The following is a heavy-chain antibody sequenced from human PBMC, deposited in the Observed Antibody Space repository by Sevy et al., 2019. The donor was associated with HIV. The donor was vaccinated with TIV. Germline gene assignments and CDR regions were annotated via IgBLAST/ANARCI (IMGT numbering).Heavy chain of an antibody. CDR1: GFIFSTYS. CDR2: ISYDGNNK. D-gene: IGHD6-13*01. V-gene: IGHV3-30-3*01. Sequence: GGSLRLSCAASGFIFSTYSMHWVRQAPGKVLEWVAAISYDGNNKYYADSVKGRFTISRDNPKNTLFLQVNSLRPEDTAVYYCARAYSSWFGTVHYWGQGTLVTVSS. J-gene: IGHJ4*02. CDR3: ARAYSSWFGTVHY.